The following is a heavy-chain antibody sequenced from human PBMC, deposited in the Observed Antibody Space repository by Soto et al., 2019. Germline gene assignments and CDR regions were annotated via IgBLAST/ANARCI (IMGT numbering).Heavy chain of an antibody. CDR3: AHFPCYDFWSGPTWPYFDY. CDR2: IYWDDDK. J-gene: IGHJ4*02. V-gene: IGHV2-5*02. CDR1: VFSLSTSGVG. Sequence: GSGPTLVNPTQTLTLTCTFSVFSLSTSGVGVGWIRQPPGKALEWLALIYWDDDKRYSPSLKSRLTITKDTSKNQVVLTMTNMDPVDTATYYCAHFPCYDFWSGPTWPYFDYWGQGTLVTVS. D-gene: IGHD3-3*01.